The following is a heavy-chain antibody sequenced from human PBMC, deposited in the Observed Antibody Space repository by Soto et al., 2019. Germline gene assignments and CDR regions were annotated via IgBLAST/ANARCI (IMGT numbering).Heavy chain of an antibody. V-gene: IGHV4-39*01. CDR3: ARQTDSYYTFDAFDI. J-gene: IGHJ3*02. D-gene: IGHD3-22*01. Sequence: SETLSLTCTVSGGSISSGIYYWDWIRQPPGKGLEWIGNVYYSGSTNYNPSLESRVTISVDTSKNQFSLKLSSVTAADTAVYYCARQTDSYYTFDAFDIWGQGTMVTVSS. CDR1: GGSISSGIYY. CDR2: VYYSGST.